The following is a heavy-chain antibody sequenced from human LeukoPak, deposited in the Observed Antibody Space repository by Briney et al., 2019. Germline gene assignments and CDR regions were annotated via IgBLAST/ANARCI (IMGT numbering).Heavy chain of an antibody. CDR2: INPNSGGT. Sequence: GASVKVSCKASGYTFTGYYMHWVRQAPGQGLEWMGWINPNSGGTNYAQKFQGRVTMTRDMSTSTVYMELSSLRSEDTAVYYCARGDYYYYMDVWGKGTTVTVSS. V-gene: IGHV1-2*02. CDR1: GYTFTGYY. CDR3: ARGDYYYYMDV. J-gene: IGHJ6*03.